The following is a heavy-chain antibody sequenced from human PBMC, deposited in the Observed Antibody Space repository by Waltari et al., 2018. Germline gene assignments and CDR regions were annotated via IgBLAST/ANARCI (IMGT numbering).Heavy chain of an antibody. CDR3: AKEEYDILTGYPYFDY. J-gene: IGHJ4*02. Sequence: EVQLLESGGGLVQPGGSLRLSCAASGFTFSSYAMRWVRQAPGKGLEWVSAISCSGGSTYYADSVKGRFTISRDNSKNTLYLQMNSLRAEDTAVYYCAKEEYDILTGYPYFDYWGQGTLVTVSS. CDR1: GFTFSSYA. V-gene: IGHV3-23*01. D-gene: IGHD3-9*01. CDR2: ISCSGGST.